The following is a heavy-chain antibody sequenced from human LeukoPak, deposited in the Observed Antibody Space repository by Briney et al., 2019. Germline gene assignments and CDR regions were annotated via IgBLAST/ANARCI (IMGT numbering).Heavy chain of an antibody. V-gene: IGHV3-74*01. J-gene: IGHJ4*02. CDR3: ARDGGYYDSSGYYGY. Sequence: PGGSLRLSCAASGFTFSSYWMHWVRQAPGKGLVWVSRINSDGSSTSYADSVKGRFTISRDNSKNTLYLQMNSLRAEDTALYYCARDGGYYDSSGYYGYWGQGTLVTVSS. CDR1: GFTFSSYW. D-gene: IGHD3-22*01. CDR2: INSDGSST.